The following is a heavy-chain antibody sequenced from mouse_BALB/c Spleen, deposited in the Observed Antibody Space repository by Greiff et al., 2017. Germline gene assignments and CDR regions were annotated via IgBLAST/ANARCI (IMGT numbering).Heavy chain of an antibody. CDR1: GYTFTSYY. CDR3: TRFDGYLRGFAY. Sequence: QVQLQQSGAELVRPGTSVKISCKASGYTFTSYYMYWVKQRPGQGLEWIGGINPSNGGTNFNEKFKSKATLTVDKSSSTAYMQLSSLTSEDSAVYYCTRFDGYLRGFAYWGQGTLVTVSA. J-gene: IGHJ3*01. V-gene: IGHV1S81*02. D-gene: IGHD2-3*01. CDR2: INPSNGGT.